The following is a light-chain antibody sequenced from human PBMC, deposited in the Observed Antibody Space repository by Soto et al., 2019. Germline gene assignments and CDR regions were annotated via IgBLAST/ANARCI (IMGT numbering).Light chain of an antibody. CDR1: SSDVGGYNF. V-gene: IGLV2-8*01. Sequence: QSALTQPPSASGSPGQSVTISCTGTSSDVGGYNFVSWYQQHPGKAPKLMIYEVSERPSGVPDRFSGSKSANTASLTVSGLQAEDEADYYWRSYAGSNIVVFGGGTKLTVL. CDR3: RSYAGSNIVV. CDR2: EVS. J-gene: IGLJ2*01.